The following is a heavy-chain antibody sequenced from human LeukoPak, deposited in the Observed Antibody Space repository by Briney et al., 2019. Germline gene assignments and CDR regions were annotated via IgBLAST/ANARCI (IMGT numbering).Heavy chain of an antibody. J-gene: IGHJ3*02. CDR2: ISAYNGNT. Sequence: ASVKVSCKASGYTFTSYGISWVRQAPGQGLEWMGWISAYNGNTNYAQKLQGRVTMTTDTSTSTAYMELRSLRSDDTAVYYCASRYCSSTSCYLRANDAFDIWGQVTMVTVSS. CDR3: ASRYCSSTSCYLRANDAFDI. D-gene: IGHD2-2*01. CDR1: GYTFTSYG. V-gene: IGHV1-18*01.